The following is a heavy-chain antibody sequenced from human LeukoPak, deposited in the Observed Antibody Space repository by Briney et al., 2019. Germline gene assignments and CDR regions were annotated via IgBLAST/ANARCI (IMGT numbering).Heavy chain of an antibody. D-gene: IGHD2-15*01. CDR1: GLPFSSNV. CDR3: VRGYSFGPYGMDV. CDR2: ISDSGGST. V-gene: IGHV3-64D*09. J-gene: IGHJ6*02. Sequence: GGSLRLSCSASGLPFSSNVMHWVRQAPGKGLEYVSAISDSGGSTYYADSVKGRFTISRDNSKNTLYLQMSSLRAEDTAVYFCVRGYSFGPYGMDVWGQGTTVTVSS.